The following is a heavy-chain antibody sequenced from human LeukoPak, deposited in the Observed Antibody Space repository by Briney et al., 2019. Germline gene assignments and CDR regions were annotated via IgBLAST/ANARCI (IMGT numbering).Heavy chain of an antibody. Sequence: SETLSLTCTVSGGSITSSSSYWGWIRQPPGKGLEWIGTIYYSGTTYYNPSLKSRVTISIDAAKNRFSLMLTSVTAADTAVYYCARLVPPGGGDCTGSNCHTVYYFDYWGQGTLVTVSS. CDR1: GGSITSSSSY. V-gene: IGHV4-39*01. CDR2: IYYSGTT. CDR3: ARLVPPGGGDCTGSNCHTVYYFDY. D-gene: IGHD2-15*01. J-gene: IGHJ4*02.